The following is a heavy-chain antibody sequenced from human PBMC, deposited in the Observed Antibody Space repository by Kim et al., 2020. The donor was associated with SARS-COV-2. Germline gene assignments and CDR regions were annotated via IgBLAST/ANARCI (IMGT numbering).Heavy chain of an antibody. J-gene: IGHJ4*02. V-gene: IGHV3-23*01. CDR2: GST. D-gene: IGHD4-4*01. Sequence: GSTYPADSLKGRFTISRDNSKNTLYLQMTSLRAEDTAVYYCAKGYSTFDYWGQGTLVTVSS. CDR3: AKGYSTFDY.